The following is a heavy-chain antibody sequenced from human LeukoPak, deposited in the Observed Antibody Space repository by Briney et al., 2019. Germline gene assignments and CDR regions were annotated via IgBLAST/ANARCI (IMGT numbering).Heavy chain of an antibody. V-gene: IGHV3-33*01. CDR3: ARGRGTTGSYYFDY. CDR1: GFTFSSYG. D-gene: IGHD1-1*01. Sequence: PGRSLRLSCAASGFTFSSYGMHWVRQAPGKGLEWVAVIWYDGGNKYYADSVKGRFTISRDNSKNTLYLQMNSLRAEDTAVYYCARGRGTTGSYYFDYWGQGTLVTVSS. J-gene: IGHJ4*02. CDR2: IWYDGGNK.